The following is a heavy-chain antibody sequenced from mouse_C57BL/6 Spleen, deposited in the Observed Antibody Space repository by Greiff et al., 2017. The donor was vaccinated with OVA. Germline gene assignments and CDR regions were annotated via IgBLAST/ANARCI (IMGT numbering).Heavy chain of an antibody. Sequence: QVQLQQSGAELVKPGASVKLSCKASGYTFTSYWMQWVKQRPGQGLEWIGEIDPSDSYTNYNQKFKGKATLTVDTSSSTAYMQLSSLTSEDSAVYYCARSYYYATRNAMDYWGQGTSVTVSS. CDR3: ARSYYYATRNAMDY. J-gene: IGHJ4*01. D-gene: IGHD1-1*01. V-gene: IGHV1-50*01. CDR1: GYTFTSYW. CDR2: IDPSDSYT.